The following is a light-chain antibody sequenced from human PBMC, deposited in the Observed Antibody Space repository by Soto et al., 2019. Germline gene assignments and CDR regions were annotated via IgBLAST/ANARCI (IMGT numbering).Light chain of an antibody. CDR3: QQRSNWLLT. CDR1: QSISDT. V-gene: IGKV3-15*01. CDR2: GAS. Sequence: EIVMTQSPATLSVSPGERATLSCRASQSISDTLAWYQQKPGQAPRLLIYGASTRATGIPARFSGSGSGTDFTLTISSLEPEDFAVYYCQQRSNWLLTFGGGTKVDIK. J-gene: IGKJ4*01.